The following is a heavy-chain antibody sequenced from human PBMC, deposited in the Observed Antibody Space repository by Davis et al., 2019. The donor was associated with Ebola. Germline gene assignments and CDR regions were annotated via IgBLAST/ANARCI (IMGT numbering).Heavy chain of an antibody. CDR3: AKEGLYCSSTSCSGYYGMDV. J-gene: IGHJ6*02. D-gene: IGHD2-2*01. CDR2: ISYDGSNK. Sequence: GESLKISCAASGFTFSSYGMHWVRQAPGKGLEWVAVISYDGSNKYYADSVKGRFTISRDNSKNTLYLQMNSLRAEDTAVYYCAKEGLYCSSTSCSGYYGMDVWGQGTTVTVSS. CDR1: GFTFSSYG. V-gene: IGHV3-30*18.